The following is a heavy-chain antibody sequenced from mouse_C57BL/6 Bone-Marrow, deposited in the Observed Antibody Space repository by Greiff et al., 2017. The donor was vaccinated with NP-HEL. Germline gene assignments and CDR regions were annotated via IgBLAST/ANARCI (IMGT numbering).Heavy chain of an antibody. J-gene: IGHJ2*01. CDR1: GFTFSSYT. CDR3: ARPIYDYDYFDY. V-gene: IGHV5-9*01. Sequence: EVQRVESGGGLVKPGGSLKLSCAASGFTFSSYTMSWVRQTPEKRLEWVATISGGGGNTYYPDSVKGRFTISRDNAKNTLYLQMSSLRSEDTALYYCARPIYDYDYFDYWGQGTTLTVSS. D-gene: IGHD2-4*01. CDR2: ISGGGGNT.